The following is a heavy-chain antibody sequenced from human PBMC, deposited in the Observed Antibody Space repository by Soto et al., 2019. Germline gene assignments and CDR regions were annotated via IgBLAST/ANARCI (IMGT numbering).Heavy chain of an antibody. V-gene: IGHV3-9*01. Sequence: GGSLRLSCAASGFTFDDYAMHWVRQAPGKGLEWVSGISWNSGSVGYADSVKGRFTISRDNAKNSLYLQMNSLRAEDTALYYCAKDMGAGIVVVPAYYYGMDVWGQGTTVTVSS. CDR1: GFTFDDYA. D-gene: IGHD2-2*01. CDR3: AKDMGAGIVVVPAYYYGMDV. J-gene: IGHJ6*02. CDR2: ISWNSGSV.